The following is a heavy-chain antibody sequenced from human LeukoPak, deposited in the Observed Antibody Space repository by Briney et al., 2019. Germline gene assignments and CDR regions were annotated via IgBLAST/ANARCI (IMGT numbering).Heavy chain of an antibody. Sequence: GGSLRLSCAASGFTFSNYSMNWVRQAPGRGLEWVSYISSSSGTIYYADSVKGRFTISRDNAKNSLYLQMNSLRAEDTAVYYCARCQVAAASHYYGMDVWGQGTTVTVSS. CDR3: ARCQVAAASHYYGMDV. CDR1: GFTFSNYS. CDR2: ISSSSGTI. V-gene: IGHV3-48*01. J-gene: IGHJ6*02. D-gene: IGHD6-13*01.